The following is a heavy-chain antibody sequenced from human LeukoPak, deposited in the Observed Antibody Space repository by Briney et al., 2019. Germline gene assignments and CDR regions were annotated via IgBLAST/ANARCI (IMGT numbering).Heavy chain of an antibody. V-gene: IGHV1-2*02. Sequence: ASVKVSCKASGYTFTDHDMHWVRQAPGQGLEWMGWINPNSGGTNSAQNFKGRFTMTRDTSISTAYMELNRLTSDDTAVYYCVRDRWEITYWGQGTLVTVSS. D-gene: IGHD1-26*01. CDR2: INPNSGGT. J-gene: IGHJ4*02. CDR1: GYTFTDHD. CDR3: VRDRWEITY.